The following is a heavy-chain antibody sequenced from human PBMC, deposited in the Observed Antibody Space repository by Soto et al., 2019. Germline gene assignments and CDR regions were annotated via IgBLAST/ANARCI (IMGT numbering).Heavy chain of an antibody. V-gene: IGHV3-23*01. CDR1: GFTFSSYA. CDR3: ARGSTDAYPGSRIFDF. J-gene: IGHJ4*02. CDR2: ISGSGGST. Sequence: EVQLLESGGGLVQPGGSLRLSCAASGFTFSSYAMSWVRQAPGKGREWVSAISGSGGSTYYADSVRGRFTISRDNSKNTLYLQMSSLRVEDSAVYYCARGSTDAYPGSRIFDFWGRGTLVTVSA. D-gene: IGHD3-10*01.